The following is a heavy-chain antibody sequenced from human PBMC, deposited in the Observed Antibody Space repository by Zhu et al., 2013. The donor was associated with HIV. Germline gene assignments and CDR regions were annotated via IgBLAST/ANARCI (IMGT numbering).Heavy chain of an antibody. Sequence: QVQLVQSGAELKKPGSSVKVSCKASGGILSSYPISWVRQAPGQGPEWMGAIIPVLGSTTYAQKFQGRLTITADKSTTTVYMELSSLRSEDTAVYYCARDKGLGAVVVVAIDTAGGMDVWGQGTTITVSS. J-gene: IGHJ6*02. CDR1: GGILSSYP. CDR2: IIPVLGST. D-gene: IGHD2-15*01. CDR3: ARDKGLGAVVVVAIDTAGGMDV. V-gene: IGHV1-69*06.